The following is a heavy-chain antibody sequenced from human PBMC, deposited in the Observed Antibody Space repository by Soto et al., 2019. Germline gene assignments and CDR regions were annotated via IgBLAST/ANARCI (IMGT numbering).Heavy chain of an antibody. D-gene: IGHD2-2*01. Sequence: PGGSLRLSCAAXXXTXSSYGXHXVXXXXXXXXXXXXXXXXXVINKSYAASVTGRFTISRDNSKNPLYLQMNSLRAEDTAVYYCARDQVVPASKSAAKWGSGNDYYYGMDVWGQGTTVTVS. J-gene: IGHJ6*02. CDR3: ARDQVVPASKSAAKWGSGNDYYYGMDV. CDR1: XXTXSSYG. V-gene: IGHV3-33*01. CDR2: XXXXVINK.